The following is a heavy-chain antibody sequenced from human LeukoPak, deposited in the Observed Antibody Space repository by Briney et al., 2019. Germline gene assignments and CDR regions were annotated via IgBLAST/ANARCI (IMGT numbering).Heavy chain of an antibody. CDR1: GGSFSGYY. CDR3: ARGSPMVGGVGFDY. D-gene: IGHD2-8*01. J-gene: IGHJ4*02. CDR2: INHSGST. V-gene: IGHV4-34*01. Sequence: SETLSLTCAVYGGSFSGYYWSWIRQPPGKGLEWIGEINHSGSTNYNPSLKSRVTISVDTSKNQFSLKLSSVTAADTAVYYCARGSPMVGGVGFDYWGQGTLVTVSS.